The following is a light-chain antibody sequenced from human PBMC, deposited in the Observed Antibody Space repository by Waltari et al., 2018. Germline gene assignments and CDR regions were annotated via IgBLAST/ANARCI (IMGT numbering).Light chain of an antibody. CDR1: QGIRTR. V-gene: IGKV1-13*02. J-gene: IGKJ4*01. CDR3: QKFNTYPLT. CDR2: GAS. Sequence: AIQLTQAPSSLSASVGDRVIITCRASQGIRTRLAWYQQRPGRAPKVLIFGASVLQSGVPSRFSGRGSGTDFTLTISSVQPEDFATYYCQKFNTYPLTSGGGPKVEI.